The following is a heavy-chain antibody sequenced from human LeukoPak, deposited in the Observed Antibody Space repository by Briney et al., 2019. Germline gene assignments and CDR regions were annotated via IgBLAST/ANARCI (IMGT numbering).Heavy chain of an antibody. J-gene: IGHJ4*02. D-gene: IGHD6-13*01. CDR3: AHLEGGFSSDWYFQGFDY. CDR2: IYGDDDK. CDR1: GFYLSTSGVG. Sequence: SGPTLVNPTQTLRLTCTFSGFYLSTSGVGVGWIRQPPGKALEWFAPIYGDDDKRYSPSLKSRLTITKDPSKNQVVLRMTNMDPVDTATYYCAHLEGGFSSDWYFQGFDYWGQGTLVTVSS. V-gene: IGHV2-5*02.